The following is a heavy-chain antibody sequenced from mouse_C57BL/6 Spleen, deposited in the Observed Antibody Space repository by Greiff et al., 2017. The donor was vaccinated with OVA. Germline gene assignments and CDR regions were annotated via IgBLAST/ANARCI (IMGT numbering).Heavy chain of an antibody. CDR2: INPGSGGT. Sequence: VQRVESGAELVRPGTSVKVSCKASGYAFTNYLLEWVKQRPGQGLEWIGVINPGSGGTNYNEKFKGKATLTADKSSSTAYMQLSSLTSEDSAVYFCARGHYGSSYYFDYWGQGTTLTVSS. CDR1: GYAFTNYL. CDR3: ARGHYGSSYYFDY. D-gene: IGHD1-1*01. V-gene: IGHV1-54*01. J-gene: IGHJ2*01.